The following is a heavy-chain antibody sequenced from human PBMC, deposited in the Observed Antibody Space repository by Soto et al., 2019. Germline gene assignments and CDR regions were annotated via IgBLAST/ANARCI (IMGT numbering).Heavy chain of an antibody. CDR1: GFTFSSYD. CDR3: ARRSGPTDGMDG. D-gene: IGHD1-26*01. J-gene: IGHJ6*02. Sequence: PGGSLRLSCAASGFTFSSYDMHWVRQATGKGLEWVSAIGTAGDTYYPGSVKGRFTISRENAKNSLYLQMNSLRAEDTAVYYCARRSGPTDGMDGWGQGSTVTVSS. V-gene: IGHV3-13*01. CDR2: IGTAGDT.